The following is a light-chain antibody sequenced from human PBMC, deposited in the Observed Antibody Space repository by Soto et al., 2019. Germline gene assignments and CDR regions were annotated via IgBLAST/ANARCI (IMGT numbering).Light chain of an antibody. CDR1: QSVSSN. CDR3: QQYNNWPGPDFT. J-gene: IGKJ3*01. Sequence: EIVMTQSPATLSVSPGERATLSCKASQSVSSNLAWYQQKPGQAPRLLIYGASTRATGIPARFSGSGSGTEFTLTISSLQSEDFAVYYCQQYNNWPGPDFTFGPGTKVDIK. CDR2: GAS. V-gene: IGKV3-15*01.